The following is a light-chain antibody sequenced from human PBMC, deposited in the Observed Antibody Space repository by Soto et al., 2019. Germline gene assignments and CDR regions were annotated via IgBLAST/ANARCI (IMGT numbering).Light chain of an antibody. V-gene: IGKV3-20*01. CDR3: QQYGSSPRT. J-gene: IGKJ1*01. CDR1: QSVSSSY. Sequence: EIVLTQSPGTLSLSPGERATLAVGASQSVSSSYVAWYQQKPGQAPRLLIYGASSRATGIPDRFSGSGSGTDFTLTISRLEPEDFAVYYCQQYGSSPRTFGQGTKVDIK. CDR2: GAS.